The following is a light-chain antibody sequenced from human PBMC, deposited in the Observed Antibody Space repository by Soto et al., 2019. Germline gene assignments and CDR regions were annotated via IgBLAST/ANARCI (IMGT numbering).Light chain of an antibody. CDR2: DVS. CDR3: SSYTNSSTV. V-gene: IGLV2-14*01. J-gene: IGLJ2*01. CDR1: SSDVGGYNY. Sequence: QSALTQPASVSGSPGQSITISCTGTSSDVGGYNYVSWYQQHPGKAPKLMIYDVSNRPSGVSNRFSGSKSGNTASLTMSGLQAEDEADYYYSSYTNSSTVFGRATQLTVL.